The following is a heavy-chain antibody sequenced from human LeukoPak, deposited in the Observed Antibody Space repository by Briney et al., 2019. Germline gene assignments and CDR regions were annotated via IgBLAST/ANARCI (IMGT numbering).Heavy chain of an antibody. CDR1: GFTFSSYG. D-gene: IGHD5-24*01. V-gene: IGHV3-33*03. Sequence: PGGSLRLSCAASGFTFSSYGMHWVRQAPGKGLEWVAVIWYDGSNKYYADSVKGRFTISRDNAKNSLYLQMHSLRPEDTALYYCVEDRGLRNQWLQLTYDSWGQGTLVTVSS. J-gene: IGHJ4*02. CDR3: VEDRGLRNQWLQLTYDS. CDR2: IWYDGSNK.